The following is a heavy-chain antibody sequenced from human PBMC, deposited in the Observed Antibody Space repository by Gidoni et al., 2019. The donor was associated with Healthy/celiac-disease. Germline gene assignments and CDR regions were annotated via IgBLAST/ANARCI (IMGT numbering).Heavy chain of an antibody. V-gene: IGHV2-70*04. D-gene: IGHD1-26*01. J-gene: IGHJ3*02. Sequence: QVTLKESGPALVKPTQTLTLTCTFSGFSLSTSGMRVSWIRQPPGKALEWLARIDWDDDKFYSTSLKTRLTISKDTSKNQVVLTMTNMDPVDTATYYCARSSGSSSDAFDIWGQGTMVTVSS. CDR1: GFSLSTSGMR. CDR2: IDWDDDK. CDR3: ARSSGSSSDAFDI.